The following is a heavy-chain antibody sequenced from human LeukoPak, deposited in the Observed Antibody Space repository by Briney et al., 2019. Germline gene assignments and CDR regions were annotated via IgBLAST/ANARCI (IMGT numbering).Heavy chain of an antibody. J-gene: IGHJ5*02. CDR3: ARDIQGVSSGWP. CDR1: GYTLTELS. V-gene: IGHV1-24*01. CDR2: FDPEDGET. D-gene: IGHD6-19*01. Sequence: AAVKVSCKVSGYTLTELSMHWVRQAPGKGLEWMGGFDPEDGETIYAQKFQGRVTMTEDTSTDTAYMELSSLRSEDTAVYYCARDIQGVSSGWPWGQGTLVTVSS.